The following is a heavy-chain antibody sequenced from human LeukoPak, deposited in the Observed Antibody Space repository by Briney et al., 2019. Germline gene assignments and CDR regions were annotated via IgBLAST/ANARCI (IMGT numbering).Heavy chain of an antibody. CDR1: GLTFTHFG. J-gene: IGHJ4*02. CDR2: IQYDGIDK. Sequence: GGSLRLSCLASGLTFTHFGMHWVRQAPGKGLEWVTFIQYDGIDKYYADSVKGRFSISRDDSKNTIYLQMNSLKPEDTAVYYCAKIVGSGSRTFWGQGTLVIVSS. CDR3: AKIVGSGSRTF. D-gene: IGHD1-26*01. V-gene: IGHV3-30*02.